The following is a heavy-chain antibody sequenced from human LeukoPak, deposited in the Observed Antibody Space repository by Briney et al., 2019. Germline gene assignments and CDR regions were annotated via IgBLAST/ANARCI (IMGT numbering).Heavy chain of an antibody. CDR1: GYTFTTNG. V-gene: IGHV1-18*01. CDR2: ISAYSGNT. CDR3: AMAKTHYVWGLRLRVWNWFDP. Sequence: ASVKVSCKASGYTFTTNGISWVRQAPGQGLEWMGWISAYSGNTIYAQKLQGRVTMTEDTSTDTAYMELSSLRSEDTAVYYCAMAKTHYVWGLRLRVWNWFDPWGQGTLVTVSS. D-gene: IGHD3-16*01. J-gene: IGHJ5*02.